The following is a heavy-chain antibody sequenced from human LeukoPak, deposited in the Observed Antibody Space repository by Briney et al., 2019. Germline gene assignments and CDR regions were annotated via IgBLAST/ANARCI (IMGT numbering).Heavy chain of an antibody. CDR2: ISAYNGNT. CDR3: ARYDTGYSSGWYSDY. CDR1: GYTFTSYG. D-gene: IGHD6-19*01. V-gene: IGHV1-18*04. J-gene: IGHJ4*02. Sequence: ASVKVSCKASGYTFTSYGISWVRQAPGQGLEWMGWISAYNGNTNYAQKLQGRVTMTTDTSTSTAYMELRSLRSDDTAVYYRARYDTGYSSGWYSDYWGQGTLVTVSS.